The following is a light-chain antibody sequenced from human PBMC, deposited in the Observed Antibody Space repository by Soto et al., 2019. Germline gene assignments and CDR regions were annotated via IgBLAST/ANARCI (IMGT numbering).Light chain of an antibody. V-gene: IGKV1-5*01. CDR2: DAS. Sequence: DVQMTQSPSTLAASVGDRVTITCRASENIKNWLDWYQQTPGKAPKVLISDASRLETGVPSRFSGSGYGTDFTLTITSLPTDDFGTYHCQQYDVHPKTFGQGTKVEVK. J-gene: IGKJ1*01. CDR3: QQYDVHPKT. CDR1: ENIKNW.